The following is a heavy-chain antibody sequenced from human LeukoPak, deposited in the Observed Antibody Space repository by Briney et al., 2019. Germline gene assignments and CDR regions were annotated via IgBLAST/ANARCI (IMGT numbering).Heavy chain of an antibody. CDR1: GGSISSSSYY. CDR3: ARGAKDTMVRGATYYYYYYYMDV. J-gene: IGHJ6*03. D-gene: IGHD3-10*01. V-gene: IGHV4-39*01. CDR2: IYYSGST. Sequence: SGALSLTCTVSGGSISSSSYYWGWIRQPPGKGLEWIGSIYYSGSTYYNPSLQSRVTISVDTSKNQFSLKLSSVTAADTAVYYCARGAKDTMVRGATYYYYYYYMDVWGKGTTVTVSS.